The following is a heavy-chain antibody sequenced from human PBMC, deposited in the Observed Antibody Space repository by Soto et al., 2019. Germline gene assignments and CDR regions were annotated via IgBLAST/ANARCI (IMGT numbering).Heavy chain of an antibody. D-gene: IGHD3-22*01. CDR1: GGSISSGDHY. Sequence: QVQLQESGPGLVKPSQTLSLTCTVSGGSISSGDHYWSWVRQPPGKGLEWIGYIYYSGTTYYSPSLMSRLTISVDTSRTRFSLKLSSVTAAATAVYYCATYYDSNCPTFDYWGQGILVTVSS. V-gene: IGHV4-30-4*01. CDR3: ATYYDSNCPTFDY. J-gene: IGHJ4*02. CDR2: IYYSGTT.